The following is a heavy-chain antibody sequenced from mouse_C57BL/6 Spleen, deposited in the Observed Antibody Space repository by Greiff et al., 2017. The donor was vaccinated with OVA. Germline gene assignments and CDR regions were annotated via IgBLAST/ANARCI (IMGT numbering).Heavy chain of an antibody. D-gene: IGHD5-1*01. CDR2: IYPGGGYP. J-gene: IGHJ2*01. CDR3: ARRGVLRDFDY. Sequence: QVQLQQSGAELVRPGTSVKMSCKASGYTFTNYWIGWAKPRPGPGLEWIGDIYPGGGYPNYNEKFKGKATMTADKSSSTAYMQFSSLTSEDSAIYDCARRGVLRDFDYWGQGTTLTVSS. CDR1: GYTFTNYW. V-gene: IGHV1-63*01.